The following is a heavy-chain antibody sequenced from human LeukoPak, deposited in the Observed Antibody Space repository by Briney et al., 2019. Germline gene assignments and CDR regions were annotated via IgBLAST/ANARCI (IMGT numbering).Heavy chain of an antibody. D-gene: IGHD1-26*01. Sequence: GGSLRLSCAASGFAFSSYAMTWVRQAPGKGLEWVSTISGSGGSTFYADSVMGRFTISRDNSKNTLSLHMNSLRAEDTAIYYCAKGGLGGATIWGQGTLVTVSS. CDR1: GFAFSSYA. V-gene: IGHV3-23*01. CDR2: ISGSGGST. CDR3: AKGGLGGATI. J-gene: IGHJ4*02.